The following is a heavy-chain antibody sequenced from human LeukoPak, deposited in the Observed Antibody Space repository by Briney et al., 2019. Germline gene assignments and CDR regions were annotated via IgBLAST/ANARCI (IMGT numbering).Heavy chain of an antibody. D-gene: IGHD3-9*01. V-gene: IGHV3-74*01. Sequence: GGSLRLSCVASGFTFSSYWMQWVRQDPRKGLVWVSRINGDGRNIDYADSVRGRFTISRDNAKNTLYLQINTLRVEDTAVYYCTRDPMDYDLSTGLHHYYMDVWGQGTTVTVSS. CDR2: INGDGRNI. J-gene: IGHJ6*02. CDR1: GFTFSSYW. CDR3: TRDPMDYDLSTGLHHYYMDV.